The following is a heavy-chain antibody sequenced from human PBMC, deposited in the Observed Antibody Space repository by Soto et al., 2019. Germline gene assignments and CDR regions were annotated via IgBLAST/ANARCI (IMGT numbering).Heavy chain of an antibody. CDR1: GGSISSYY. V-gene: IGHV4-59*01. Sequence: SETLSLTCTVSGGSISSYYWSWIRQPPGKGLEWIGYIYYSGSTNYNPSLKSRVTRSVVTSKNQFSLKLSSVTAADTAVYYCARIGLSMSAYSSSWYSFWFDPWGQGTLVTVSS. CDR2: IYYSGST. D-gene: IGHD6-13*01. CDR3: ARIGLSMSAYSSSWYSFWFDP. J-gene: IGHJ5*02.